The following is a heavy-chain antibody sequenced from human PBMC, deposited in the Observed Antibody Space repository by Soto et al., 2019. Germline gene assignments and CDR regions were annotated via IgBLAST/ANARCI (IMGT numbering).Heavy chain of an antibody. CDR3: ARGGGYQNWFDP. Sequence: LRLSCEASGFNFNIYSMNWVRQAPGKGLEWVSYMTSDSKTIHYADSVKGRFSISRDNAKNSLYLQMNSLRAEDTAVYYCARGGGYQNWFDPWGQGTLVTVSS. J-gene: IGHJ5*02. V-gene: IGHV3-48*01. CDR1: GFNFNIYS. CDR2: MTSDSKTI. D-gene: IGHD5-12*01.